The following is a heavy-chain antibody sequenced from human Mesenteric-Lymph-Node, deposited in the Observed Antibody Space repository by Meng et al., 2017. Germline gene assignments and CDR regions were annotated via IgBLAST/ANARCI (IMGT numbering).Heavy chain of an antibody. D-gene: IGHD6-13*01. CDR2: IYYSGST. V-gene: IGHV4-39*07. Sequence: SETLSLTCTVSGGSISSSSYYWGWIRQPPGKGLEWIGSIYYSGSTYYNPSLKSRVTISVDTSKNQFSLKLSSVTAADTAVYYCARGQTRRDLVGYSSSWYNGRVWDYWGQGTLVTVSS. CDR3: ARGQTRRDLVGYSSSWYNGRVWDY. CDR1: GGSISSSSYY. J-gene: IGHJ4*02.